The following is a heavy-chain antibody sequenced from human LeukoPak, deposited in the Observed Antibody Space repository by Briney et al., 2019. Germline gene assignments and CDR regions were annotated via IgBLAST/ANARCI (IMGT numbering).Heavy chain of an antibody. J-gene: IGHJ4*02. V-gene: IGHV1-2*02. CDR3: ARLGLWDGSGSYYFPFDY. Sequence: ASVKVSCQASGYTFTGYYMHWVRQAPGQGREWMGLINPNSGGTNYAQKFQGRVTMTRDTSISTAYMELSRLRSDDTAVYYCARLGLWDGSGSYYFPFDYWGQGTLVTVSS. D-gene: IGHD3-10*01. CDR2: INPNSGGT. CDR1: GYTFTGYY.